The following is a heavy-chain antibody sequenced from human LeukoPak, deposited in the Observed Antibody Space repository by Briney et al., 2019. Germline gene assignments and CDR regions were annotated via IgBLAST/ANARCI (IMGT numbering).Heavy chain of an antibody. CDR2: IYYSGST. Sequence: SETLSLTCTVSGGSISSSSYYWGWIRQPPGKGLEWIGSIYYSGSTYYNPSLKSRVTISVDTSKNQFSLKLSSVTAADTAVYYCASTFYRSGSYYTFGYWGQGTLVTVSS. V-gene: IGHV4-39*07. CDR1: GGSISSSSYY. J-gene: IGHJ4*02. CDR3: ASTFYRSGSYYTFGY. D-gene: IGHD3-10*01.